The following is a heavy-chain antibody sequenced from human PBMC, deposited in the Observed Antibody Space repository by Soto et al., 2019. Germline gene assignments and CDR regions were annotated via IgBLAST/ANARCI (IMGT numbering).Heavy chain of an antibody. CDR2: MNPNSGNT. Sequence: QVQLVQSGAEVKKPGASVKVSCKASGYTFTSYDIIWVRQATGQGLEWMGWMNPNSGNTATAQKCQGRFTFSRYTSISTAYVELSSLRSEDTAVYYCARSRGYTYDHYGMDVWGQGTTVTVSS. CDR1: GYTFTSYD. D-gene: IGHD5-18*01. J-gene: IGHJ6*02. V-gene: IGHV1-8*01. CDR3: ARSRGYTYDHYGMDV.